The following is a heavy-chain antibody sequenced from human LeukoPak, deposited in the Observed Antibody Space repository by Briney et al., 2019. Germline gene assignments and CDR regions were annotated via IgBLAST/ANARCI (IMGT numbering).Heavy chain of an antibody. CDR1: GYTFTSYD. J-gene: IGHJ6*04. D-gene: IGHD3-3*01. CDR2: FIPILGTA. CDR3: AAIPVFAVVLHQEPV. Sequence: ASVKVSCKASGYTFTSYDINWVRQAPGQGLEWMGVFIPILGTANSTQKFHDRLTITADISTNTAYMELSSLRSEDTAVYFCAAIPVFAVVLHQEPVWGKGTTVTVSS. V-gene: IGHV1-69*10.